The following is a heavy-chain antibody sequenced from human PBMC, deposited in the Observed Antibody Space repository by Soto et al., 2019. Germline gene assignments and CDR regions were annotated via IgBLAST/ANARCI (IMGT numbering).Heavy chain of an antibody. CDR1: GFTFSGYT. J-gene: IGHJ4*02. CDR3: ASPFFSRGYGGYGSFRPSFYFES. D-gene: IGHD5-12*01. CDR2: SSFDGTIK. V-gene: IGHV3-30-3*01. Sequence: QVQVMGSGGGVVQPGRSLTLSCAVSGFTFSGYTLHWVRQAPGKGLEWVAVSSFDGTIKDFAVSVKGRFTISRDISKSTMFLQMNGLRPEDTAISFCASPFFSRGYGGYGSFRPSFYFESWQQGTQVTVSS.